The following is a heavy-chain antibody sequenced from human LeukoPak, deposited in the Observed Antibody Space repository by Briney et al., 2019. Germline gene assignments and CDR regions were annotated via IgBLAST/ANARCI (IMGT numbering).Heavy chain of an antibody. J-gene: IGHJ6*03. CDR3: ARGKGHPGSYYYYYMDV. V-gene: IGHV4-59*01. Sequence: SETLSLTFTVSGGSISSYYWSWIRQPPGKGLEWIGYIYYSGSTNYNPSLKSRVTISVDTSKNQFSLKLTSVTAADTAVYYCARGKGHPGSYYYYYMDVWGKGTTVTVSS. CDR2: IYYSGST. CDR1: GGSISSYY. D-gene: IGHD3-10*01.